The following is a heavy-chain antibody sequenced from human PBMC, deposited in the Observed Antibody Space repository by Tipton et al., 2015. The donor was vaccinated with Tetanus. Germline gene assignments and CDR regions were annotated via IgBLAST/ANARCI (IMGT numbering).Heavy chain of an antibody. D-gene: IGHD2-15*01. Sequence: PGLVKPSGTLSLTCDVSGGPVSSSNWWSWVRQAPGKGLEWIGEIYYSGTTNYNPSLKGRVTISMDSSNTQFSLRLDSLTAADTAVYYCARAAGFLGLTHDFWGRGTLVSVSS. CDR2: IYYSGTT. V-gene: IGHV4-4*02. CDR1: GGPVSSSNW. J-gene: IGHJ4*02. CDR3: ARAAGFLGLTHDF.